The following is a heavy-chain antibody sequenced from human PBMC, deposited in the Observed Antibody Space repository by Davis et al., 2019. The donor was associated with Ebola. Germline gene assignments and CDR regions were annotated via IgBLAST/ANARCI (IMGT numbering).Heavy chain of an antibody. V-gene: IGHV3-23*01. Sequence: GGSLRLSCAASGFTFSSYATSWVSQAPGKGLEWVSAISASGGSTYYADSVKGRLTIPRDNSKNTLYLQTNSLRAEDTAVYYCARDYSTYYDFWSGYPDPYYYDGMDVWGQGTTVTVSS. D-gene: IGHD3-3*01. J-gene: IGHJ6*02. CDR2: ISASGGST. CDR3: ARDYSTYYDFWSGYPDPYYYDGMDV. CDR1: GFTFSSYA.